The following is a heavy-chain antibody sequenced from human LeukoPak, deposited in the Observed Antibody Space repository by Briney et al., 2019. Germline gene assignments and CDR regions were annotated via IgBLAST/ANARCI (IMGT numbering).Heavy chain of an antibody. CDR1: GGTFSSYA. CDR3: ARDLHYDSRNFDY. D-gene: IGHD3-22*01. Sequence: ASVKVSCKASGGTFSSYAISWVRQAPGQGLEWMGRIIPILGIANYAQKFQGRVTITADKSTSTAYMELSSLRSEDTAVYYCARDLHYDSRNFDYWGQGTLVTVSS. V-gene: IGHV1-69*04. J-gene: IGHJ4*02. CDR2: IIPILGIA.